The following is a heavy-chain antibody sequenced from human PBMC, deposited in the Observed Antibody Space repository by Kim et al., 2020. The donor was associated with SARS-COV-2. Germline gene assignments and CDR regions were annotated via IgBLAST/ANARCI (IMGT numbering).Heavy chain of an antibody. Sequence: GGSLRLSCAASGFTFDDYAMHWVRQAPGKGLEWVSGISWNSGSIGYADSVKGRFTISRDNAKNSLYLQMNSLRAEDTALYYCAKAPYYYDSSGYYDYF. D-gene: IGHD3-22*01. CDR2: ISWNSGSI. CDR3: AKAPYYYDSSGYYDYF. CDR1: GFTFDDYA. J-gene: IGHJ4*01. V-gene: IGHV3-9*01.